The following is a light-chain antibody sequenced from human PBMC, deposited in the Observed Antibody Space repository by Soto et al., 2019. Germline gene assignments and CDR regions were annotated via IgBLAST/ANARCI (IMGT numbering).Light chain of an antibody. J-gene: IGLJ1*01. V-gene: IGLV1-40*01. Sequence: QPVLTQPPSVSGAPGQRVTISCTGSNSNIGAGYDVHWYLQLPGTAPKLLVYSNNNRPSGVPDRFSGSKSGTSASLAITGLQAEDEAVYYCQSYDSRLSAYVFGTGTKVTVL. CDR2: SNN. CDR1: NSNIGAGYD. CDR3: QSYDSRLSAYV.